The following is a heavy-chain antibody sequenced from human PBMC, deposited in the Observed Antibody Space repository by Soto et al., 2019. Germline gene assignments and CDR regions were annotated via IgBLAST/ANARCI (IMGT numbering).Heavy chain of an antibody. CDR1: GYTLNTNY. CDR3: ESLEITGY. V-gene: IGHV1-46*02. CDR2: INTSGGST. D-gene: IGHD3-16*01. J-gene: IGHJ4*02. Sequence: QAQLVQSGAEVKKPGASVKISCKASGYTLNTNYLVWVRQAPGHGLEWMGIINTSGGSTDYAQKFQGRLTMTTDTSTNTVYLELSSLRSEDTAVYYCESLEITGYWGQGTKVAVSS.